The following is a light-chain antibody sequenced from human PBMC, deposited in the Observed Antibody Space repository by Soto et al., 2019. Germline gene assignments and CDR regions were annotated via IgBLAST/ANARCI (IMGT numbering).Light chain of an antibody. V-gene: IGLV2-23*02. Sequence: QSALTQPASVSGSPGQSITISCTGTSSDVGSYNLVSWYQQHPGKAPKLMLYEVSKRPSGVSNRFSGSKSGNTASLTISGLQAEDEADYYCCSYAGSFYVFGTGTKLTVL. J-gene: IGLJ1*01. CDR3: CSYAGSFYV. CDR1: SSDVGSYNL. CDR2: EVS.